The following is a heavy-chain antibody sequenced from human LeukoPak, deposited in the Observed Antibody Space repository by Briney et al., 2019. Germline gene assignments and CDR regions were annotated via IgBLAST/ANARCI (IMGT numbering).Heavy chain of an antibody. CDR3: ARDGDFGYYYYYMDV. CDR1: GGSISSSSYY. Sequence: SETLSLTCTVSGGSISSSSYYWGWIRQPPGKGLEWIGSIYYSGSTYYNPSLKSRVTISVDTSTTQFSLKLSSVTAADTAVYYCARDGDFGYYYYYMDVWGKGTTVTVSS. J-gene: IGHJ6*03. D-gene: IGHD3-3*01. V-gene: IGHV4-39*07. CDR2: IYYSGST.